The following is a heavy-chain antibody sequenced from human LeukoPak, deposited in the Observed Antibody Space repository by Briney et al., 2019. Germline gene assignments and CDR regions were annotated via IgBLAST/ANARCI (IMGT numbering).Heavy chain of an antibody. J-gene: IGHJ3*02. D-gene: IGHD6-19*01. CDR2: ISSSSSYI. Sequence: PGGSLRRSCAASGFTFSSYSMNWVRQAPGKGLEWVSSISSSSSYIYYADSVKGRFTISRDNSKNTLYLQMNSLRTEDTAVYYCARGAVAGTWPGAFDIWGQGTMVTVSS. V-gene: IGHV3-21*01. CDR3: ARGAVAGTWPGAFDI. CDR1: GFTFSSYS.